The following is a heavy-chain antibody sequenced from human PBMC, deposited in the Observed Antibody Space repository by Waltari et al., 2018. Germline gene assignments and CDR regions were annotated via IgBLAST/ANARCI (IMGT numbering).Heavy chain of an antibody. D-gene: IGHD1-26*01. CDR1: GFPLSDHA. CDR3: ARAHSRSWCADY. Sequence: QVQLVESGGGVVQPGGSLRLSCLTSGFPLSDHAMHWVRQAPGKGLEWLAVISYDGSNRIYADSVKGRFTTSRDNSKNTVYLQMNSLRTEDTAKYYCARAHSRSWCADYWGRGTLVTVSS. V-gene: IGHV3-30-3*01. J-gene: IGHJ4*02. CDR2: ISYDGSNR.